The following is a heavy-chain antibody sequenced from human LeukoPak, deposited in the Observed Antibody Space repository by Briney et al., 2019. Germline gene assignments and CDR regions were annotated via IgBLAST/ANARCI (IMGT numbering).Heavy chain of an antibody. V-gene: IGHV4-59*12. Sequence: SETLSLTCTVSGDSITNYYWYWFRQPPGKELEWIACIYYSGITYYNPSLKSRVTISLDTSKNHFSLRLSSVTAADTAVYYCAREGIVRTYDQWGQGILVTVSS. CDR3: AREGIVRTYDQ. CDR2: IYYSGIT. D-gene: IGHD2/OR15-2a*01. CDR1: GDSITNYY. J-gene: IGHJ4*02.